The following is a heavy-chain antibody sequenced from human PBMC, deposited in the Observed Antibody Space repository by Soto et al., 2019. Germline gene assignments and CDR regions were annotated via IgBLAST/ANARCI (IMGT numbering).Heavy chain of an antibody. CDR2: IDHSGYT. CDR1: GGSFSGYY. D-gene: IGHD3-3*01. J-gene: IGHJ5*02. Sequence: QVQLQQWGAGLLKPSETLSLTCAVYGGSFSGYYWNWIRQPPGKGLEWIGEIDHSGYTNYNPSLKSRVTISVDTSKNQFSLRLTSVTAADTAVYYCARVRDWLDPWGQGPLVTVSS. V-gene: IGHV4-34*01. CDR3: ARVRDWLDP.